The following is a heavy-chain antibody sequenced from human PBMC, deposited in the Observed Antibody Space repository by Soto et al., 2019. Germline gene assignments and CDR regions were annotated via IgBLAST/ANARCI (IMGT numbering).Heavy chain of an antibody. CDR2: IKQDGSEK. D-gene: IGHD4-17*01. CDR1: GFTFSSYW. CDR3: AREGMTTASAYYYYYGMDV. V-gene: IGHV3-7*01. Sequence: EVQLVESGGGLVQPGGSLRLSCAASGFTFSSYWMSWVRQAPGKGLEWVANIKQDGSEKYYVDSVKGRFTISRDNAKNSLYPQMNSLRAEDTAVYSCAREGMTTASAYYYYYGMDVWGQGTTVTVSS. J-gene: IGHJ6*02.